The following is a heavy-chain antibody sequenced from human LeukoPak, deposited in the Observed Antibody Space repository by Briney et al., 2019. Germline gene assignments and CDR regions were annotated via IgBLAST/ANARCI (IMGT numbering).Heavy chain of an antibody. J-gene: IGHJ5*02. CDR2: ISSGGSPI. CDR3: AREVRVFREHWGFDP. V-gene: IGHV3-11*04. CDR1: GFTFSDYY. D-gene: IGHD3-3*01. Sequence: PGGSLRLSCAASGFTFSDYYTSWIRQAPGKGLEWVSYISSGGSPIYYADSVKGRFTISRDNAKNSLYLQMNSLRAEDTAVYYCAREVRVFREHWGFDPWGQGTLVTVSS.